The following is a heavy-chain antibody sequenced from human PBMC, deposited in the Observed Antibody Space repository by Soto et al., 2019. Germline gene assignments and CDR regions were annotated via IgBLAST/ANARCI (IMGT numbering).Heavy chain of an antibody. Sequence: QVHLVQSGAEVKKPGASVKVSCKASGSAFGAYYIYWLRQAPGQGLEWMGSINPHAGGARNVQQFRDKVAISTDTPKETAYMDLSSLTSDDTAIYYCARARLRTPNGVDSFDVWGQGTSVTVS. V-gene: IGHV1-2*02. D-gene: IGHD2-8*01. CDR3: ARARLRTPNGVDSFDV. CDR2: INPHAGGA. J-gene: IGHJ3*01. CDR1: GSAFGAYY.